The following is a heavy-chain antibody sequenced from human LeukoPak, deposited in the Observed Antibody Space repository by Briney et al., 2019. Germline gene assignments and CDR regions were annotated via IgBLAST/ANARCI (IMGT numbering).Heavy chain of an antibody. CDR1: GGSISNYY. CDR3: ASVYYGSGSYLSRPPDY. CDR2: IYYSGST. J-gene: IGHJ4*02. D-gene: IGHD3-10*01. Sequence: PSETLSLTCTVSGGSISNYYWSWIRQPPGKGLEWIGYIYYSGSTNYNPSLKSRVTISVDTSKNQFSLKLSSVTAADTAVYYCASVYYGSGSYLSRPPDYWGQGTLVTVSS. V-gene: IGHV4-59*12.